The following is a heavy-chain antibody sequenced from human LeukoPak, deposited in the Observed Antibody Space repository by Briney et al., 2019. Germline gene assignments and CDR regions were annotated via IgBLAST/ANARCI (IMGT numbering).Heavy chain of an antibody. CDR3: ARDFNWALDY. J-gene: IGHJ4*02. CDR1: GFTVSSSY. D-gene: IGHD7-27*01. V-gene: IGHV3-66*01. CDR2: IYSGGST. Sequence: PGGSLRLSCAASGFTVSSSYMSWVRQAPGKGLEWVSVIYSGGSTYYADSVKGRFTISRDNSKNTLYLQMNSLRAEDTAVYYCARDFNWALDYWGQGNLVTVSS.